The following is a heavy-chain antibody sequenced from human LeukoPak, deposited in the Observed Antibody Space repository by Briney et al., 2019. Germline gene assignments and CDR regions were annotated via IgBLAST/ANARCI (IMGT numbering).Heavy chain of an antibody. J-gene: IGHJ4*02. V-gene: IGHV3-48*03. CDR3: ARGPSENNYLWMDY. D-gene: IGHD2-21*01. CDR2: ITSSGSVI. CDR1: GLTLTSYE. Sequence: GGSVRLSCAASGLTLTSYEISWDSQAPGKGLEWVAYITSSGSVIYFADSVKGRFTISRDNAKNSLYLQMNSLRADDTAVYYCARGPSENNYLWMDYWGQGTLVTVSS.